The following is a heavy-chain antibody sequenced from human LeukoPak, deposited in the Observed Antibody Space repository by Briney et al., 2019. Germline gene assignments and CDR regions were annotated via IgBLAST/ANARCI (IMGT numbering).Heavy chain of an antibody. V-gene: IGHV5-51*01. J-gene: IGHJ4*02. CDR3: ARLSSGSYYNPYFDY. D-gene: IGHD3-10*01. Sequence: GESLKISCKGSGYTFINYWIGWVRQMPGKGLEWMGIIYPSDSDTKYSPSFQGQVTVSADKSISAAYLQWSSLEASDSAVYYCARLSSGSYYNPYFDYWGQGTLVSVSP. CDR1: GYTFINYW. CDR2: IYPSDSDT.